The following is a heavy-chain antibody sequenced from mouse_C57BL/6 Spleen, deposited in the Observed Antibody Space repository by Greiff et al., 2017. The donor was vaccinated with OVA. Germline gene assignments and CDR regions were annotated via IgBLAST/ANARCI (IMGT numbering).Heavy chain of an antibody. Sequence: QVQLQQSGAELVKPGASVKMSCKASGYTFTSYWITWVKQRPGQGLEWIGDIYPGSGSTNYNEKFKSKTTLTVDTSSSTAYMQLSSLTSEDSAVYYCACYDGNVRYYFDYWGQGTTLTVSS. D-gene: IGHD2-3*01. CDR3: ACYDGNVRYYFDY. V-gene: IGHV1-55*01. CDR2: IYPGSGST. CDR1: GYTFTSYW. J-gene: IGHJ2*01.